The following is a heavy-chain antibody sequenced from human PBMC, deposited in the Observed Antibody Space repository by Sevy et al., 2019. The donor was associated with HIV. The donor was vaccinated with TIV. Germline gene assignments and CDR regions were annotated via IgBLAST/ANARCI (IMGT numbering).Heavy chain of an antibody. Sequence: GGSLRLSCAASGFTFSSYSMNWVRQAPGKGLEWVSSISSSSSYIYYADSVKGRFTISTDNAKNSLYLQMNSLIAEDTAVYYCARSFAVDDAFDIWGQGTMVTVSS. CDR2: ISSSSSYI. V-gene: IGHV3-21*03. CDR3: ARSFAVDDAFDI. D-gene: IGHD2-15*01. J-gene: IGHJ3*02. CDR1: GFTFSSYS.